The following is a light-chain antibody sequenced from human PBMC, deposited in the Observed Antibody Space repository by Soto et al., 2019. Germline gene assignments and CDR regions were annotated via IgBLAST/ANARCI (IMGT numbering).Light chain of an antibody. CDR2: DNN. J-gene: IGLJ2*01. CDR1: SSNIGNNY. CDR3: GTWDSSLSAVV. V-gene: IGLV1-51*01. Sequence: QSVLTQPPSLSAAPGQRVTISCSGSSSNIGNNYVSWYQHLPGTAPNLLIYDNNKRPSGIPDRFSGSTSGTSATLGISGLQTGDEADYYCGTWDSSLSAVVFGGGTQLTVL.